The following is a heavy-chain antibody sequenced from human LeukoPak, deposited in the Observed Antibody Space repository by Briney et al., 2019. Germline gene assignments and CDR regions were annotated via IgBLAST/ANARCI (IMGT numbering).Heavy chain of an antibody. Sequence: PGGSLRLSCAASRFTFSSYAMNWVRQAPGKGLEWVSAIIGSGGSIYYTDSVKGRFTISRDNSKNTLFLQMNSLRAEDTAVYYCAKVWGSYSTGYFDYWGQGTLVTVSS. D-gene: IGHD1-26*01. CDR2: IIGSGGSI. CDR3: AKVWGSYSTGYFDY. V-gene: IGHV3-23*01. CDR1: RFTFSSYA. J-gene: IGHJ4*02.